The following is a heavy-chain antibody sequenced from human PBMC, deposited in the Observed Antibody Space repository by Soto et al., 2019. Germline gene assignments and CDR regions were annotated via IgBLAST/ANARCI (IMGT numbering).Heavy chain of an antibody. CDR1: GYTFTSYG. Sequence: QVQLVQSGAEVKKPGASVKVSCKASGYTFTSYGISWVRQAPGQGLEWMGWISAYNGNTNYAQKLQGRVTMTTDTFTSTAYMQLRSPRSDDTAVYYCARPTTAYGDYFDYWGQGTLVTVSS. CDR3: ARPTTAYGDYFDY. V-gene: IGHV1-18*01. D-gene: IGHD4-17*01. CDR2: ISAYNGNT. J-gene: IGHJ4*02.